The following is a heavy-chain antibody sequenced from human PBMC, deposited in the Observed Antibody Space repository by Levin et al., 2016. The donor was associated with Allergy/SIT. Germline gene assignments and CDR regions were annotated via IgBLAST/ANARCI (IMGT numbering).Heavy chain of an antibody. J-gene: IGHJ4*02. V-gene: IGHV3-48*03. Sequence: WIRQPPGKGLEWVSYISSSGSTIYYADSVKGRFTISRDNAKNSLYLQMNSLRAEDTAVYYCARAVTKTGTPGYWGQGTLVTVSS. CDR2: ISSSGSTI. D-gene: IGHD7-27*01. CDR3: ARAVTKTGTPGY.